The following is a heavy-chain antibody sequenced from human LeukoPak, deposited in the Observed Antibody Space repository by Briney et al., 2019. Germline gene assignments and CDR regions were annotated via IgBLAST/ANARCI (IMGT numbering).Heavy chain of an antibody. CDR3: ARSYCANMNCYTGFGNY. J-gene: IGHJ4*02. V-gene: IGHV1-8*02. Sequence: GASVTVSFTASGYTFTIYDINWVRQATGQGNEWMGWMNPNSGNTGYSQKFQSRVTITRKNSISTAYMEMSSLRSDDTAMYYCARSYCANMNCYTGFGNYWGQGTLVTVSS. CDR2: MNPNSGNT. D-gene: IGHD2-2*02. CDR1: GYTFTIYD.